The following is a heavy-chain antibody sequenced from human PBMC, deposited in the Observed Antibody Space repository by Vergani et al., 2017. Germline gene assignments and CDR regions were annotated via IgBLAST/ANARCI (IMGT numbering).Heavy chain of an antibody. V-gene: IGHV3-23*04. Sequence: EVQLVESGGGLVQPGGSLRLSCAASGFTFSIYAMSWVRQAPGRGLEWVSAIIGSGGSTYYADSVKGRFTISRDNSTNTLYLQMNSRMADDEAGDYCAKAYDVWNGYDGIDYWGQGTLVTVSS. CDR2: IIGSGGST. CDR3: AKAYDVWNGYDGIDY. J-gene: IGHJ4*02. D-gene: IGHD3-3*01. CDR1: GFTFSIYA.